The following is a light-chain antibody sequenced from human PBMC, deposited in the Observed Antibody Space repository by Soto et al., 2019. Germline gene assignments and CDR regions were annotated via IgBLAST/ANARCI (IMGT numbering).Light chain of an antibody. V-gene: IGLV1-44*01. Sequence: QSVLAQPPSASGTPGQTVTISCSGGSSNIKTNGVSWYQQVPGAAPKLLIYSNSQRPSGAPDRFSGSKSGTSASLAISGLQSEDEATYHCSTWDESLNGLIFGGGTKLTVL. CDR2: SNS. CDR3: STWDESLNGLI. J-gene: IGLJ2*01. CDR1: SSNIKTNG.